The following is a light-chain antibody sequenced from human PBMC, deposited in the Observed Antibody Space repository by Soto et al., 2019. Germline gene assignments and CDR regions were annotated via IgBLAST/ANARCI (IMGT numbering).Light chain of an antibody. Sequence: QSALTQPASVSGSPGQSITISCTGASSDVGTFSLVSWYQQHPGKAPKLIIYEGNKRPSGVSSRFSGFKSGDTVSLTVSGPQAEDEADYYCCSYATSSTYVFGTGTKVTVL. V-gene: IGLV2-23*01. J-gene: IGLJ1*01. CDR1: SSDVGTFSL. CDR3: CSYATSSTYV. CDR2: EGN.